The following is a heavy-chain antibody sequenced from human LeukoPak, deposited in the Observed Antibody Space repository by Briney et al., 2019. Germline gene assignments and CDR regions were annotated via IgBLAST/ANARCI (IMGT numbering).Heavy chain of an antibody. Sequence: GASVKVSCKASGGTFSSYAISWVRQAPGQGLEWMGGIIPIFGTANYAQKFQGRVTITADESTSTAYMELSSLRSEDTAVYYCARQTMSPGVYFDYWGQGTLVTVSS. CDR1: GGTFSSYA. CDR3: ARQTMSPGVYFDY. D-gene: IGHD3-10*02. CDR2: IIPIFGTA. J-gene: IGHJ4*02. V-gene: IGHV1-69*13.